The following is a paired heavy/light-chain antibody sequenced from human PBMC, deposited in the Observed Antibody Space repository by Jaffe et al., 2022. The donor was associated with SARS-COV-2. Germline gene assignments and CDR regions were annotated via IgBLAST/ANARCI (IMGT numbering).Light chain of an antibody. CDR3: QSYDDSTVV. J-gene: IGLJ2*01. V-gene: IGLV6-57*02. Sequence: NFMLTQPHSVSESPGQTVTISCTGSGGSIASTYVQWYQQRPGSAPTTVINADNERPSGVPSRFSGSIDRSSNSASLTISGLKTEDEADYYCQSYDDSTVVFGGGTKLTVL. CDR1: GGSIASTY. CDR2: ADN.
Heavy chain of an antibody. CDR2: INHFGRA. Sequence: QVQLQQWGAGLLKPSETLSLTCAVYGGSFSDYYWNWIRQPPGKGLEWIGDINHFGRANYNPSFRSRLTISIDTSKNQFSLNLSSVTAADTAVYYCSRGLVPAGLDPWGQGTLVTVSS. CDR1: GGSFSDYY. CDR3: SRGLVPAGLDP. V-gene: IGHV4-34*01. D-gene: IGHD2-2*01. J-gene: IGHJ5*02.